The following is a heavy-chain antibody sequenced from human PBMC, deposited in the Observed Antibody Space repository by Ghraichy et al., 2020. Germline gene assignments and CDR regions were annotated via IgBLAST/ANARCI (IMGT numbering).Heavy chain of an antibody. D-gene: IGHD5-18*01. CDR2: ISGSGGST. Sequence: GGSLRLSCAASGFTFTSYAMTWVRQAPGKGLEWVSSISGSGGSTHYADSVKGRFTISRDNSKNTLYVQMNSLSAEDTAVYYCAKDFAYIYGGLYGHNYGMDVWGQGTTVTVSS. J-gene: IGHJ6*02. V-gene: IGHV3-23*01. CDR1: GFTFTSYA. CDR3: AKDFAYIYGGLYGHNYGMDV.